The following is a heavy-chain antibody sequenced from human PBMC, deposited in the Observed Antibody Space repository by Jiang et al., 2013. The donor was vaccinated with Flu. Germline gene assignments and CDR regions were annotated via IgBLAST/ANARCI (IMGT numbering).Heavy chain of an antibody. V-gene: IGHV4-59*08. CDR3: ARRRRLDYYGMDV. J-gene: IGHJ6*02. Sequence: PGLVKPSETLSLTCIVSGASVGSYYWNWVRQTPEKGLEWIGYISNSGTTNYNPSLKSRVTISVDTPKNQFSLRLTSVSAADTAVYYCARRRRLDYYGMDVWGQGTTVTVSS. CDR2: ISNSGTT. CDR1: GASVGSYY.